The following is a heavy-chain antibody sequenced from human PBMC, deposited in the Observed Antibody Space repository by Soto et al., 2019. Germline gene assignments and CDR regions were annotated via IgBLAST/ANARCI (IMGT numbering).Heavy chain of an antibody. J-gene: IGHJ4*02. CDR2: IYPGDSDT. Sequence: GESVKISCKGSGYSFNTYCIGWVLQMPWKGLEWMGSIYPGDSDTRDSPAFQGQATFSADKSISTVYLQWSSLKASDTAMYYCARLGISSGRSNDYWGQRTLVTVSS. CDR1: GYSFNTYC. D-gene: IGHD6-19*01. CDR3: ARLGISSGRSNDY. V-gene: IGHV5-51*01.